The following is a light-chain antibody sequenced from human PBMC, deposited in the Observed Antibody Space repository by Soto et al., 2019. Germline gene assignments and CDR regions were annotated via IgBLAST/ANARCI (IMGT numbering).Light chain of an antibody. Sequence: EVVLTQSPATLSLSPGERATLYFRASQSISGNLVWYQQKPGQAPRLLIYGATSRATGIPDRFSGSGSGTDFTLTISRLEPEDFAVYFCQQYNYLITFGQGTRLEIK. CDR1: QSISGN. CDR2: GAT. CDR3: QQYNYLIT. J-gene: IGKJ5*01. V-gene: IGKV3-20*01.